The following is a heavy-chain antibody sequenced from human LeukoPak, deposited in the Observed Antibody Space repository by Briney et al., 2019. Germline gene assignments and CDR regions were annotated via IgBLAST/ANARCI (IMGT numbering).Heavy chain of an antibody. J-gene: IGHJ4*02. V-gene: IGHV1-18*01. CDR3: ARVAWSGYYTDY. D-gene: IGHD3-3*01. Sequence: GASVKVSCKASGYTFTSYGISWVRQAPGQGLEWMGWISAYNGNTNYAQTLQGRVPMPTDTFTSTAYMELRSLRSDDTAVYYCARVAWSGYYTDYWGQGTLVTVSS. CDR2: ISAYNGNT. CDR1: GYTFTSYG.